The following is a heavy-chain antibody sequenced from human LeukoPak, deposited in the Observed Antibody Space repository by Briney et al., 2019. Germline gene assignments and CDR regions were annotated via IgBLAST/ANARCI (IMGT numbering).Heavy chain of an antibody. Sequence: GGSLRLSCVVSGFNFSNYWMSWVRQAPGKGLEWVANIDQEGGEQNYVDSVKGRFSISRDNAKTSVYLQMNSLKVEDTAFYYCARSKAGGYWGQGTQVTVSS. J-gene: IGHJ4*02. CDR2: IDQEGGEQ. D-gene: IGHD3-10*01. CDR1: GFNFSNYW. V-gene: IGHV3-7*01. CDR3: ARSKAGGY.